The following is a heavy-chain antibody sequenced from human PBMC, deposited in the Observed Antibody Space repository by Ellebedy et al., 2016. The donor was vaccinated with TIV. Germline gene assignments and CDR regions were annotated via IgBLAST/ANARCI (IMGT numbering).Heavy chain of an antibody. V-gene: IGHV1-18*01. CDR3: ARVPPVWWLGPDLDY. CDR1: GYTFTSYG. D-gene: IGHD5-12*01. J-gene: IGHJ4*02. Sequence: AASVKVSCKASGYTFTSYGISWVRQAPGQGLEWMGWISAYNGNTNYAQKLQGRVTMTTDTSTSTAYMELRSLRSDDTAVYYCARVPPVWWLGPDLDYWGQGTLVTVSS. CDR2: ISAYNGNT.